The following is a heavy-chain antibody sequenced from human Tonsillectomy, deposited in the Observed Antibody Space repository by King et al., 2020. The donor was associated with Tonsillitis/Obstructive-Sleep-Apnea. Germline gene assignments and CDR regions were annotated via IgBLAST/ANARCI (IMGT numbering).Heavy chain of an antibody. V-gene: IGHV4-59*02. CDR1: SGSVSSYY. Sequence: QLQESGPGLVKPSETLSLTCTVSSGSVSSYYWSWIRPPPGKGLEWIGYIYYSGSTNYNPSLKSRVTISVDTSKNQFSLKLSSVTAADTAVYYCARDMVLEAGGDAFDIWGQGTMVTVSS. CDR2: IYYSGST. J-gene: IGHJ3*02. D-gene: IGHD2-8*01. CDR3: ARDMVLEAGGDAFDI.